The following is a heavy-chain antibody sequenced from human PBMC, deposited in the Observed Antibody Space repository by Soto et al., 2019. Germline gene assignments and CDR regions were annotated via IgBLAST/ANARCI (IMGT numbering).Heavy chain of an antibody. V-gene: IGHV3-23*01. J-gene: IGHJ4*02. Sequence: GGSLRLSCAASGYTFSDYYMSWIRQAPGKGLEWVSLVSATAGTTYYTDSVKGRFTISRDNSGNTVYLQMNSLRADDTAVYYCAKDRLAGGFDYWGQGTLVTVSS. CDR2: VSATAGTT. CDR3: AKDRLAGGFDY. CDR1: GYTFSDYY. D-gene: IGHD3-16*01.